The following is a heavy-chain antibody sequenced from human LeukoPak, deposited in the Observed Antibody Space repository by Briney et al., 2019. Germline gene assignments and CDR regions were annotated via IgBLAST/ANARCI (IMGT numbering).Heavy chain of an antibody. CDR3: AKDLRYSSAGGLDY. V-gene: IGHV3-9*01. CDR2: ISWNSNDI. Sequence: PGRSLRLSCAASGFTFDDYAMHWVRQAPGKGLEWVSGISWNSNDIGYADSVKGRFTISRDNAKNSLYLQMNSLRAEDTALYYCAKDLRYSSAGGLDYWGQGTLVTVSS. J-gene: IGHJ4*02. D-gene: IGHD6-19*01. CDR1: GFTFDDYA.